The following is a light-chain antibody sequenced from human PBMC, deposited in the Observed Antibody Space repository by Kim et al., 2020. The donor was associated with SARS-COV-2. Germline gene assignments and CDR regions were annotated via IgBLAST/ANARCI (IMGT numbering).Light chain of an antibody. CDR2: EVS. CDR3: QQRKSWPLT. V-gene: IGKV3-11*01. J-gene: IGKJ5*01. Sequence: EVVLTQSPATLSLSPGERATLSCRASLSVSTRLAWYQQKPGQPPRLLMDEVSNRATATPARFSGSGSGTDFTLTISSLEPEDFAVYYCQQRKSWPLTFGQGTRLEIK. CDR1: LSVSTR.